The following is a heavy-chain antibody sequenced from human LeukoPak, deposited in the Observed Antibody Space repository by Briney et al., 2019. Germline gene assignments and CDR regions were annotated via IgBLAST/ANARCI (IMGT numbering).Heavy chain of an antibody. J-gene: IGHJ5*02. CDR3: ARISMVRGSNWFDP. Sequence: SVKVSCKASGYTFTGYYMHWVRQAPGQGLEWMGGIIPIFGTANYAQKFQGRVTITADKSTSTAYMELSSLRSEDTAVYYCARISMVRGSNWFDPWGQGTLVTVSS. V-gene: IGHV1-69*06. D-gene: IGHD3-10*01. CDR2: IIPIFGTA. CDR1: GYTFTGYY.